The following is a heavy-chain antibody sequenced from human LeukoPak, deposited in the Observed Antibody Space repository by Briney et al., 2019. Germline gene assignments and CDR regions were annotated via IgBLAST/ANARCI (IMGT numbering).Heavy chain of an antibody. CDR1: VYTLTELS. CDR2: FVPEDGGT. CDR3: ATERHYDILTGYYPYNWFDP. D-gene: IGHD3-9*01. J-gene: IGHJ5*02. V-gene: IGHV1-24*01. Sequence: ASVTVSCKVSVYTLTELSMHWVRQAPGKGLEWMGGFVPEDGGTIYEQKFQGRVTMTEDTSTDTAYMELSSLRSEDTAVYYCATERHYDILTGYYPYNWFDPWGQGTLVTVSS.